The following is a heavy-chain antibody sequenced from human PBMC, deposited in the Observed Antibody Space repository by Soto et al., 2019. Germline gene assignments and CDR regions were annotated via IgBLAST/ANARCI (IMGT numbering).Heavy chain of an antibody. CDR3: ARERAYGMDV. V-gene: IGHV1-8*01. J-gene: IGHJ6*02. CDR2: MNPNTGNT. Sequence: QVQLVQSGAEVKKPGASVKVSCKASGYTFSSYDINWVRQATGQGLEWMGWMNPNTGNTVYAQKFQGRVTMTRNTSISTAYMGLSSLRSEGTAVYYCARERAYGMDVWGQGTTVTVSS. CDR1: GYTFSSYD.